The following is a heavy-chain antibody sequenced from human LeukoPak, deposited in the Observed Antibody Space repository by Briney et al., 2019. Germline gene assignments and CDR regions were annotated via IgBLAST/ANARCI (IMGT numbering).Heavy chain of an antibody. J-gene: IGHJ4*02. Sequence: SETLSLTCGVSGGSITTTNWWSWVRQPPGQGLEWIGEIHLNGRTNYNPSLNSRVTLALDTSKNHLSLSLTSVTAADTAVYYCSRENGAFSPFGYWGQGTLVTVPS. CDR3: SRENGAFSPFGY. CDR2: IHLNGRT. CDR1: GGSITTTNW. V-gene: IGHV4-4*02. D-gene: IGHD2-8*01.